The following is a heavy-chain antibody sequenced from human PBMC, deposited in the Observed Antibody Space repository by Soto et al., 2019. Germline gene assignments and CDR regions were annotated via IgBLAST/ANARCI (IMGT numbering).Heavy chain of an antibody. V-gene: IGHV3-64*01. CDR1: GFTFSSYA. CDR3: ARDPVPNGYLAPNWFDP. Sequence: GGSLRLSCAASGFTFSSYAMHWVRQAPGKGLEYVSAISSNGGSTYYANSVKGRFTISRDNSKNTLYLQMGSLRAEDMAVYYCARDPVPNGYLAPNWFDPWGQGTLVTVSS. D-gene: IGHD2-8*01. J-gene: IGHJ5*02. CDR2: ISSNGGST.